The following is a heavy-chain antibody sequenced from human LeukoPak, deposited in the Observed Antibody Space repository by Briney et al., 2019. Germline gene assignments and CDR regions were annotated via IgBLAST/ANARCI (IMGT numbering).Heavy chain of an antibody. Sequence: GGSLRLSCAASGFTFSSYAMHWVRQAPGKGLEWVAVISYDGSNKYYADSVKGRFTISRDNSKNTLYLQMNSLRAEDTAVYYCARANNWNDLHYFDYWGQEPWSPSPQ. D-gene: IGHD1-1*01. V-gene: IGHV3-30-3*01. CDR2: ISYDGSNK. CDR3: ARANNWNDLHYFDY. CDR1: GFTFSSYA. J-gene: IGHJ4*01.